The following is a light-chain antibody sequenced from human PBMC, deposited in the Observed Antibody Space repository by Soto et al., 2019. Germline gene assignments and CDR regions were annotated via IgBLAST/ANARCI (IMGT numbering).Light chain of an antibody. CDR1: SSDVGSYNL. V-gene: IGLV2-23*02. CDR2: EVS. Sequence: VLAQPASVSGSPGQSITISCTGTSSDVGSYNLVSWYQQHPGKAPKLMIYEVSKRPSGVSNRFSGSKSGNTASLTISGLQAENEADYYCCSYAGSSTPLIFGTGTKVTVL. CDR3: CSYAGSSTPLI. J-gene: IGLJ1*01.